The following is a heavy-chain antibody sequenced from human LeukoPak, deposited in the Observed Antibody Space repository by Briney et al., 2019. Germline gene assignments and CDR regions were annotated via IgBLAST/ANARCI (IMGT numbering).Heavy chain of an antibody. D-gene: IGHD1-1*01. J-gene: IGHJ4*02. Sequence: PGGSLRLSCAGSGFTFSNAWMSWVRQAPGKGLEGVGRIKSKVDGETTDYAAPVQGRFTISRDDSKNTLYLQMNSLKTEDTAVYYCVWNDMGDYWGQGTQVTVSS. CDR3: VWNDMGDY. CDR2: IKSKVDGETT. CDR1: GFTFSNAW. V-gene: IGHV3-15*05.